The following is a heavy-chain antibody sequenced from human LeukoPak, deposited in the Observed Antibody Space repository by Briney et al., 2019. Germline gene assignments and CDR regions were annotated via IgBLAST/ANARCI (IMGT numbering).Heavy chain of an antibody. CDR1: GGSISSYY. D-gene: IGHD2-2*01. J-gene: IGHJ3*02. Sequence: SETLSLTCTVSGGSISSYYWSWIRQPPGKGLEWIGYIYYSGSTNYNPSLKSRVTISVDTSKNQFSLRLSSVTAADTAVYYCARLFEPAAFSDAFDIWGQGTMVTVSS. V-gene: IGHV4-59*08. CDR3: ARLFEPAAFSDAFDI. CDR2: IYYSGST.